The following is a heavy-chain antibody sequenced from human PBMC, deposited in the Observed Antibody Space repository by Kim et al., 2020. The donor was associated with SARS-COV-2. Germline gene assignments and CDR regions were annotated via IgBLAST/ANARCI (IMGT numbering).Heavy chain of an antibody. CDR2: INPNSGGT. Sequence: ASVMVSCKVSGYSLTAYYIHWVRQAPGQGLEWMGRINPNSGGTDYGQKFQGRVSMTRDTSISTVYMELSGLTSDDTGVYFCARGARGTAIGNSWFDPWGQGALVTVSS. CDR3: ARGARGTAIGNSWFDP. D-gene: IGHD6-13*01. J-gene: IGHJ5*02. V-gene: IGHV1-2*05. CDR1: GYSLTAYY.